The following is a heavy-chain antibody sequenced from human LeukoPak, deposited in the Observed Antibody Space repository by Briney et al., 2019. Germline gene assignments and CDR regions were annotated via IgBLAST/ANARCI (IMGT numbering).Heavy chain of an antibody. V-gene: IGHV3-21*01. D-gene: IGHD6-19*01. CDR2: ISSSSSYI. Sequence: GGSLRLSCAASGFTFSSYSMNWVRQAPGKGLEWVSSISSSSSYIYYADSVKGRFTISRDNAKNSLYLQMNSLRAEDTAVYYCARDLSSGWYSMWGYFDYWGQGTLVTVSS. CDR1: GFTFSSYS. CDR3: ARDLSSGWYSMWGYFDY. J-gene: IGHJ4*02.